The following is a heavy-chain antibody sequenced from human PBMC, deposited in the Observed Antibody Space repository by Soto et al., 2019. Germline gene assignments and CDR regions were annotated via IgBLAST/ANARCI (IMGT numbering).Heavy chain of an antibody. CDR2: ISSRSTTV. Sequence: QPGGSLRLSCAASGFIFSSFNMNWVRQAPGKGLEWVSYISSRSTTVYYADSVKGRFTISRDNAKNSLYLQMNSLRDEDTAVYFCATEWNIYYSDSSALGYWGKGALVTVSS. CDR1: GFIFSSFN. V-gene: IGHV3-48*02. J-gene: IGHJ4*02. D-gene: IGHD3-22*01. CDR3: ATEWNIYYSDSSALGY.